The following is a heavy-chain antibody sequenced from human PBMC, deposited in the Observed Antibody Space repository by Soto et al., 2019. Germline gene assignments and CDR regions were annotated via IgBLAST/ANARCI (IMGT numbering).Heavy chain of an antibody. CDR2: IYWDDDK. J-gene: IGHJ4*02. CDR3: AHLVTADDSEYFDF. D-gene: IGHD3-3*01. Sequence: QITLRESGPTVVKPTQTLTLTCTFSGFSLNTPGGGVGWIRQPPGKALEWVALIYWDDDKRYNPSLKRRLVITKGSSKNQVVLTMTNVDPVDTATYYCAHLVTADDSEYFDFWGQGTLVPVSP. V-gene: IGHV2-5*02. CDR1: GFSLNTPGGG.